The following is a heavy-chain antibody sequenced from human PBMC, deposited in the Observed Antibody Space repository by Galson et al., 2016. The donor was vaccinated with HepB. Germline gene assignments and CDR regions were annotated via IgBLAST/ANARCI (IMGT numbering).Heavy chain of an antibody. J-gene: IGHJ4*02. Sequence: SLRLSCAASGLTVSSNYMSWVRQAPGKGLVWVSRINSDGSSTSYADSVKGRFTISRDNAKNTLFLQMHSLRVEDTAVYYCAKVRYDSSSYQSPYFDHWGQGILVTVSS. D-gene: IGHD3-22*01. CDR2: INSDGSST. V-gene: IGHV3-74*01. CDR3: AKVRYDSSSYQSPYFDH. CDR1: GLTVSSNY.